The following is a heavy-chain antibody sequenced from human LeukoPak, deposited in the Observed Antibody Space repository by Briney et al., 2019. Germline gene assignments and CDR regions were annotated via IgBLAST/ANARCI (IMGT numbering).Heavy chain of an antibody. J-gene: IGHJ4*02. CDR1: GYTFTSYG. Sequence: ASVKVSCKASGYTFTSYGISWVRQAPGQGLEWMGWISTYNGNTNYAQKLHGRVTMTTDTSTSTAYMDLRSLRSDDTAVYYCAREDKYYYDSSGYYPYYFDYWGQGTLVTVSS. CDR3: AREDKYYYDSSGYYPYYFDY. V-gene: IGHV1-18*01. D-gene: IGHD3-22*01. CDR2: ISTYNGNT.